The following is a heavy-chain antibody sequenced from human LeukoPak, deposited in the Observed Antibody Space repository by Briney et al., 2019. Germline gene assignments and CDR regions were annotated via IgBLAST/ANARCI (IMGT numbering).Heavy chain of an antibody. Sequence: GGSLRLSCAVSGFSYSSYAMRWVRQAPGKGLEGVSTISGSGDTYYVDSVKGRFTISRDNSKNTLYLQMNSLRAEDTAVYYCAKEGGYNYGYLDSWGQGTLVTVSS. D-gene: IGHD5-18*01. CDR3: AKEGGYNYGYLDS. CDR2: ISGSGDT. V-gene: IGHV3-23*01. CDR1: GFSYSSYA. J-gene: IGHJ4*02.